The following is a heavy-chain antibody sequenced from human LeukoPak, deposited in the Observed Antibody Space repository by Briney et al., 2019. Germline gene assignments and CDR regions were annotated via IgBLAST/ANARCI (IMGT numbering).Heavy chain of an antibody. CDR1: GFTFSSNA. V-gene: IGHV3-23*01. D-gene: IGHD4/OR15-4a*01. CDR2: ISGSGGST. CDR3: AKDREVLRN. Sequence: HSGGSLRLSCAPSGFTFSSNAMSWVRQAQGKGLEWVSAISGSGGSTYYADSVKGRFTISRDNSKNTLYLQMNSLRAEDTAVYYCAKDREVLRNWGQGTLVTVSS. J-gene: IGHJ4*02.